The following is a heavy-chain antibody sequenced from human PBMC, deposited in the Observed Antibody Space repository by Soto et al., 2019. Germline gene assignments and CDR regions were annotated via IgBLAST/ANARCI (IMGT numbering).Heavy chain of an antibody. V-gene: IGHV3-13*01. CDR2: MGPAGDT. CDR3: ARGAYCSGGSCYSGAFDI. J-gene: IGHJ3*02. D-gene: IGHD2-15*01. CDR1: GFTFSSYD. Sequence: EVQLVESGGGLVQPGGSLRLSCAASGFTFSSYDMHWVRQATGKGLEWVSAMGPAGDTYYPGSVKVRFTISRENANNSLYIQMNCLRAGDTAVYYWARGAYCSGGSCYSGAFDIWGQGTMVTVSS.